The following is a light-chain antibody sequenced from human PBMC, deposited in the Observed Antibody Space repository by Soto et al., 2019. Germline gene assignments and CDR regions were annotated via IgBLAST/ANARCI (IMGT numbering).Light chain of an antibody. Sequence: EIVLTQSPATLSLSPGERATLSCRASQSVSSYLAWYQQKPGRAPRLLIYDASNRATAIPARFSGSGSGTDFTLTISSLEPEDFALYYCQQRSNWPRTFGQGTKVDIK. V-gene: IGKV3-11*01. CDR3: QQRSNWPRT. CDR2: DAS. J-gene: IGKJ1*01. CDR1: QSVSSY.